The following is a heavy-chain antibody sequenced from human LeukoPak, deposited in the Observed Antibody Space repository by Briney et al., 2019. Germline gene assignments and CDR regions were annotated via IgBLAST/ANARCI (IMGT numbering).Heavy chain of an antibody. V-gene: IGHV4-39*01. CDR1: GGSISSGSYY. J-gene: IGHJ4*02. CDR2: IYYSGGT. CDR3: ARSSAAGGRFDY. D-gene: IGHD6-25*01. Sequence: PSETLSLTCTVSGGSISSGSYYWGWIRQPPGKGLEWIGSIYYSGGTYNNPSLKSRVTISVDTSKNQFSLKLNSVTAADTAVYYCARSSAAGGRFDYWGQGTLVTVSS.